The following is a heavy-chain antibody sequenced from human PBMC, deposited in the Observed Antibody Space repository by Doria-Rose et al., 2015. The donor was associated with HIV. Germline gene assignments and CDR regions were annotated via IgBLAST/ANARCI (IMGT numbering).Heavy chain of an antibody. V-gene: IGHV4-30-4*01. CDR3: ARARNYGFPHFFDF. D-gene: IGHD3-10*01. Sequence: QVQLQESGPGLVRPSQTLSLTCTVSGDSISSGDSFWSWIRQPPGKGPEWMGYISASETSYYYPSLRGRLTISLDASKNQFSLNLNSVTAADTAVYYCARARNYGFPHFFDFWGQGTLVTVSS. CDR1: GDSISSGDSF. J-gene: IGHJ4*02. CDR2: ISASETS.